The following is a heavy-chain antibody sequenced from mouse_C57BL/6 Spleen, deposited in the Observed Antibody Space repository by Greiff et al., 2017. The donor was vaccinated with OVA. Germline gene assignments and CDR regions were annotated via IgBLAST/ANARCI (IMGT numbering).Heavy chain of an antibody. Sequence: QVQLQQPGAELVKPGASVKLSCKASGYTFTSYWMHWVKQRPGQGLEWIGMIHPNSGSTNYNEKFKSKATLTVDKSSSTASMQLSSLTSEDSAVYYCLYYDYDGAWFAYWGQGTLVTVSA. CDR2: IHPNSGST. D-gene: IGHD2-4*01. CDR1: GYTFTSYW. CDR3: LYYDYDGAWFAY. J-gene: IGHJ3*01. V-gene: IGHV1-64*01.